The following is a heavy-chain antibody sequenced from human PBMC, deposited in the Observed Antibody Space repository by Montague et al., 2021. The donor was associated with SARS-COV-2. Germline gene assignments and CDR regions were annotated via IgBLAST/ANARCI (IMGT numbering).Heavy chain of an antibody. V-gene: IGHV6-1*01. Sequence: CAISGDSVVDNRRRSDENTYELQSPPDLVCSLQLKTKKKSDYARSVKSRIAINPDTSKNQFSLQLSSVTPEDTALYYCVRGIEAAGSYDSWGQGTLVTVSS. J-gene: IGHJ4*02. CDR2: LQLKTKKKS. D-gene: IGHD6-13*01. CDR3: VRGIEAAGSYDS. CDR1: GDSVVDNRRR.